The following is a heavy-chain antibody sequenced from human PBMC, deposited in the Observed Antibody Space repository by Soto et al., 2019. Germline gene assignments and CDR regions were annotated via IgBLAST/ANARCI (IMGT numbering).Heavy chain of an antibody. CDR3: ARHEPDIVATLDYYYYYMDV. D-gene: IGHD5-12*01. Sequence: PRGSLKISCKGSGYSFTSYWNVWVRQMPGKGLEWMGIIYPGDSDTRYSPSFQGQVTISADKSISTAYLQWSSLKASDTAMYYCARHEPDIVATLDYYYYYMDVWGKGTTVTVSS. J-gene: IGHJ6*03. CDR2: IYPGDSDT. CDR1: GYSFTSYW. V-gene: IGHV5-51*01.